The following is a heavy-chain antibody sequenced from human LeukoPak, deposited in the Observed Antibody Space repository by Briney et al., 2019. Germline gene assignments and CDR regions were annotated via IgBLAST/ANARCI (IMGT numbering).Heavy chain of an antibody. CDR1: GGSISDSY. CDR2: MYVTGTT. Sequence: SETLSLTCTVSGGSISDSYLSWLRQPAGKGLEWIGRMYVTGTTNYNPSLKSRVTISVDTSKNQFSLKLSSVTAADTAVYYCARVGSSTTAYYYYYMDVWGKGTTVTVSS. D-gene: IGHD2-21*02. CDR3: ARVGSSTTAYYYYYMDV. J-gene: IGHJ6*03. V-gene: IGHV4-4*07.